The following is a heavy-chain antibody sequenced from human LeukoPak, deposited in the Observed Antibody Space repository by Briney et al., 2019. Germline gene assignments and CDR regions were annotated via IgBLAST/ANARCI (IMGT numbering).Heavy chain of an antibody. V-gene: IGHV2-70*11. J-gene: IGHJ6*03. Sequence: RESGPALVKPTQTLTLTCTFSGFSLSTSGMCVSWIRQPPGKALEWLARIDWDDDKYYSTSLKTRLTVSKDTSKNQVVLTMTNMDPVDTATYFCARIQPDGYYGDYVSYYMDVWGEGTTVTVSS. CDR1: GFSLSTSGMC. D-gene: IGHD4-17*01. CDR2: IDWDDDK. CDR3: ARIQPDGYYGDYVSYYMDV.